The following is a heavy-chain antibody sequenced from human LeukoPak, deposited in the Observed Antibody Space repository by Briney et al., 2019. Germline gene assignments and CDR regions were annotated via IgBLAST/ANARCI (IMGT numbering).Heavy chain of an antibody. Sequence: GGSPRLSCAASGFTVSSNYMSWVRQAPGKGLEWVSVIYSGGSTYYADSVKGRFTISRDNSKNTLYLQMNSLRAEDTAVYYCARDTGVGTTGLAFDIWGQGTMVTVSS. V-gene: IGHV3-53*01. CDR1: GFTVSSNY. CDR2: IYSGGST. J-gene: IGHJ3*02. D-gene: IGHD1-1*01. CDR3: ARDTGVGTTGLAFDI.